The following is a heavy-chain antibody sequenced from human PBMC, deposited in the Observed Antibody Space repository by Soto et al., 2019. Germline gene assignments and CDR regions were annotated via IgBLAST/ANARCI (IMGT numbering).Heavy chain of an antibody. CDR3: ASGRLRWRYFDY. CDR2: IFYIGTT. D-gene: IGHD4-17*01. Sequence: QVQLQESGPGLVKPSQTLSLTCTVSGDSISSGGYFWNWIRHHPGKGLEWIGYIFYIGTTFYNPSLKSRLSISVDTSNNHFSLNLTSVTAADTAVYFCASGRLRWRYFDYWGQGALVTVSS. J-gene: IGHJ4*02. V-gene: IGHV4-31*03. CDR1: GDSISSGGYF.